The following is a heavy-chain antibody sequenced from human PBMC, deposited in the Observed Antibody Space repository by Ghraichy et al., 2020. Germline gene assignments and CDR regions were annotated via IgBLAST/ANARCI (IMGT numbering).Heavy chain of an antibody. V-gene: IGHV4-34*01. D-gene: IGHD2-21*01. J-gene: IGHJ3*02. Sequence: SETLSLTCAVYVGSFSGYYWSWIRQPPGKGLEWIGEINPTGTTNNSPSLKSRLTMLVDTSKNQFSLKLKSVTAADTAMYYCARRRQMWSAAEGDAFDIWGQGAKVTLSS. CDR3: ARRRQMWSAAEGDAFDI. CDR1: VGSFSGYY. CDR2: INPTGTT.